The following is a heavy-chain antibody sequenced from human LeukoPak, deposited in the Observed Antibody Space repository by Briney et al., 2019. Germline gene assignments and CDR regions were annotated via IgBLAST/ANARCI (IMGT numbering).Heavy chain of an antibody. CDR2: ISYDGSNK. V-gene: IGHV3-30*03. CDR3: ARGNYYDSFPGWFDP. D-gene: IGHD3-22*01. Sequence: PGGSLRLSCAASGFTFSSYGMHWVRQAPGKGLEWVAVISYDGSNKYYADSVKGRFTISRDNSKNTLYLQMNSLRAEDTAVYYCARGNYYDSFPGWFDPWGQGTLVTVSS. J-gene: IGHJ5*02. CDR1: GFTFSSYG.